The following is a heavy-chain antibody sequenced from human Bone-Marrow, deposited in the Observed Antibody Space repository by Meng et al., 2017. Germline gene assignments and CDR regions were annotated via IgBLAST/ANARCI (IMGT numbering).Heavy chain of an antibody. CDR2: ISYDGSNK. CDR1: GFTFSDYY. V-gene: IGHV3-30*03. CDR3: ARVLPSLAAAGPFDP. D-gene: IGHD6-13*01. J-gene: IGHJ5*02. Sequence: GESLKISCAASGFTFSDYYMSWIRQAPGKGLEWVAVISYDGSNKYYADSVKGRFTISRDNSKNTLYLQMNSLRAEDTAVYYCARVLPSLAAAGPFDPWGQGTLVTVSS.